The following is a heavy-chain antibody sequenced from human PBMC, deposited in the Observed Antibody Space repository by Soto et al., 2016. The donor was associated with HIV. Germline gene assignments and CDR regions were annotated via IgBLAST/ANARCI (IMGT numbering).Heavy chain of an antibody. Sequence: EVQLLESGGGLVQPGGSLTLSCAASGFSFPSCAMNWVRQAPGKGLEWVSGINWDGSSLGYADSVKGRFVISRDNAKKFLYLQMKSLRIDDTGIYYCARDDGSSWSRPLEYWGQGSLVAVST. D-gene: IGHD6-13*01. V-gene: IGHV3-20*04. CDR1: GFSFPSCA. CDR3: ARDDGSSWSRPLEY. J-gene: IGHJ4*02. CDR2: INWDGSSL.